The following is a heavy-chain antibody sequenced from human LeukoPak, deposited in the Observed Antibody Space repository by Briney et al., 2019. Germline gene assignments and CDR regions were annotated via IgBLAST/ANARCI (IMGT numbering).Heavy chain of an antibody. D-gene: IGHD5-24*01. CDR1: GYSISSGYY. Sequence: SETLSLTCTVSGYSISSGYYWGWIRQPPGKGLEWIGSIYHSGSTNYNPSLKSRVTISVDTSKNQFSLKLSSVTAADTAVYYCARDVGYNPRGFDYWGQGTLVTVSS. CDR3: ARDVGYNPRGFDY. CDR2: IYHSGST. J-gene: IGHJ4*02. V-gene: IGHV4-38-2*02.